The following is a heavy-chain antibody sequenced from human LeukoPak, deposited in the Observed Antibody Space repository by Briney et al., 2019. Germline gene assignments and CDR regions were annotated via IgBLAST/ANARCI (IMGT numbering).Heavy chain of an antibody. D-gene: IGHD6-6*01. CDR2: IWYDGSNK. CDR1: GITFRNYG. CDR3: AKVAIEYSSSSWFDP. V-gene: IGHV3-30*02. J-gene: IGHJ5*02. Sequence: GSLRLSCAASGITFRNYGMHWVRQAPGKGLEWVALIWYDGSNKYYADSVKGRFTVSRDNSKNTLYLQMNSLRDEDTAVYFCAKVAIEYSSSSWFDPWGQGTLVTASS.